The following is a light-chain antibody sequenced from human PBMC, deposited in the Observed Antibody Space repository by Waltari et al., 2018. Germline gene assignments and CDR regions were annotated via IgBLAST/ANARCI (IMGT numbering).Light chain of an antibody. J-gene: IGLJ2*01. V-gene: IGLV2-8*01. CDR3: NSPYGGYNNVI. CDR1: SSDIGGYDY. CDR2: EVN. Sequence: SALTQPPSASGSPGQSVTISCTGSSSDIGGYDYVSSYQQHPGKAPKLILCEVNRRPSGGPDRFSGSKSDNTASLTVSWLRAEDEADYYCNSPYGGYNNVIFGGGTKLTVL.